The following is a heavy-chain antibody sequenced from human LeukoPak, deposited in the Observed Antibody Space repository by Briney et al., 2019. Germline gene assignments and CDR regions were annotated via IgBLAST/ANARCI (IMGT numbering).Heavy chain of an antibody. Sequence: GASVKVSCKASGYTFTGYYMHWVRQAPGQGLEWVGWINPDSGGTNYAQKFQGRVTMTRDTSISTAYMELSRLRSDDTAVYYCARDRQYYDSSGQHDYWGQGTLVTVSS. J-gene: IGHJ4*02. CDR2: INPDSGGT. CDR1: GYTFTGYY. D-gene: IGHD3-22*01. V-gene: IGHV1-2*02. CDR3: ARDRQYYDSSGQHDY.